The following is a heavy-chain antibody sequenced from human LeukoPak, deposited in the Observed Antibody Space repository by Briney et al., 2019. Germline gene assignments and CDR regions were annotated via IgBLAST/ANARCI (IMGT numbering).Heavy chain of an antibody. D-gene: IGHD2-2*01. CDR1: GYTLTELS. CDR2: INPNSGGT. J-gene: IGHJ5*02. V-gene: IGHV1-2*02. Sequence: GASVKVSCKVSGYTLTELSMHWVRQAPGKGLEWMGWINPNSGGTNYAQNFQGRVTMTRDTSISTAYMELSRLRSDDTAVYYCARASYCSSTSCYAGINWFDPWGQGTLVTVSS. CDR3: ARASYCSSTSCYAGINWFDP.